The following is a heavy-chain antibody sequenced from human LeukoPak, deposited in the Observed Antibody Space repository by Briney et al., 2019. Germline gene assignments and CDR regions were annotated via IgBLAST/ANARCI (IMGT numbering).Heavy chain of an antibody. CDR1: GGSISSYY. CDR3: ARMLVVVPAATHFDY. Sequence: SETLSLTCTVSGGSISSYYWSWIRQPPGKGLEWIGYIYYSGSTNYNPSLKSRVTISVDTSKNQFSLKLSSVTAADTAVYYCARMLVVVPAATHFDYWGQGTLVTVSA. CDR2: IYYSGST. D-gene: IGHD2-2*01. V-gene: IGHV4-59*01. J-gene: IGHJ4*02.